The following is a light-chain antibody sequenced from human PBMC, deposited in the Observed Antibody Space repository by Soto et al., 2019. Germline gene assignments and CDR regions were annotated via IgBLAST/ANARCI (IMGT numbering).Light chain of an antibody. V-gene: IGKV3-20*01. J-gene: IGKJ1*01. CDR2: IAS. Sequence: EIVMTQSPAALSVSPGERVPLSCRASQSISFNLAWYQQKPGQAPRLLIYIASSRATGIPDRFSGSGSGTDFTLTISRLEPEDFAVYYCQQYGSSGTFGQGTKVDIK. CDR3: QQYGSSGT. CDR1: QSISFN.